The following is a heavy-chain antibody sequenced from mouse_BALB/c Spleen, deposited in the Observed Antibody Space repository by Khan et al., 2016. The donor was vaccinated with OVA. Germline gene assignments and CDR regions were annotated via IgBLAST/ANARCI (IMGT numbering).Heavy chain of an antibody. CDR3: TRLAYYYDSEGFAY. CDR2: VSTGGSYT. Sequence: EVELVESGGDLVKPGGSLKLSCAASGFTFSTYGMSWVRQTPDKRLEWVATVSTGGSYTYYPDSVKGRFIISRDNAKNTLYLQMSGLKSEDTAMFYCTRLAYYYDSEGFAYWGQGTLVTVSA. D-gene: IGHD1-1*01. CDR1: GFTFSTYG. J-gene: IGHJ3*01. V-gene: IGHV5-6*01.